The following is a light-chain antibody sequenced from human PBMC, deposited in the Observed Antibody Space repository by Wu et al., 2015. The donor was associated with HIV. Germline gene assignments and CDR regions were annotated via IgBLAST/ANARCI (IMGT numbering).Light chain of an antibody. Sequence: XCRASQSVTSNLAWYQQKLGQTPRLLIYGASTRATGIPDRFSGSGSGTDFTLTISSLEPEDFAVYYCQQRRYWPLYTFGQGTKLEIK. CDR1: QSVTSN. CDR3: QQRRYWPLYT. CDR2: GAS. V-gene: IGKV3-11*01. J-gene: IGKJ2*01.